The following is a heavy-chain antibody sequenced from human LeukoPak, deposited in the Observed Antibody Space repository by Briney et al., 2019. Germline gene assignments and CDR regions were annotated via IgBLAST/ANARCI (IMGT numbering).Heavy chain of an antibody. Sequence: ASVKVYCKASGYTFTSCAMHWVRQAPGQRLEWMRWINAGNGNTKYSQKFQGRVTITRDTSASTAYMELSSLRSEDTAVYYCAGGYSSSWYGSERWGQGTLVTVSS. D-gene: IGHD6-13*01. J-gene: IGHJ4*02. CDR1: GYTFTSCA. CDR3: AGGYSSSWYGSER. V-gene: IGHV1-3*01. CDR2: INAGNGNT.